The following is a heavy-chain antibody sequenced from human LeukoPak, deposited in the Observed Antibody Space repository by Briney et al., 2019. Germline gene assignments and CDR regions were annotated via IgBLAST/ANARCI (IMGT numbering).Heavy chain of an antibody. CDR1: AFTFSSYA. Sequence: PGGSLRLSCAASAFTFSSYAMSWLRQAPGKGLEWVSAISGSGGSTYYADSVKGRFTISRDNSKSTLYLQMNSLRAEDTAVYYCAKGQFGYSSGWYDYWGQGTLVTVSS. D-gene: IGHD6-19*01. V-gene: IGHV3-23*01. J-gene: IGHJ4*02. CDR3: AKGQFGYSSGWYDY. CDR2: ISGSGGST.